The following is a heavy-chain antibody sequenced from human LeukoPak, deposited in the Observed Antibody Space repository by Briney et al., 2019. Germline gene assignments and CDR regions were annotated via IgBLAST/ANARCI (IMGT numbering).Heavy chain of an antibody. J-gene: IGHJ3*02. CDR2: IYPGDSDT. CDR1: GYSFNNYW. V-gene: IGHV5-51*01. CDR3: ARHPTSDTVIRAFDI. D-gene: IGHD4-17*01. Sequence: GESLKISCKGSGYSFNNYWIGWVRQMPGKGLEWMGIIYPGDSDTRYSPSFQGQVTISADKSISTAYLQWSSLEASDTAMYYCARHPTSDTVIRAFDIWGQGTLVTVSS.